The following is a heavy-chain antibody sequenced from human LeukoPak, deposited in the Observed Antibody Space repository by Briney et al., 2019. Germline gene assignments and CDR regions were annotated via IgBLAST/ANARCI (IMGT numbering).Heavy chain of an antibody. CDR3: ARDSMGYSDWFDP. J-gene: IGHJ5*02. V-gene: IGHV3-21*01. D-gene: IGHD2-15*01. CDR2: ISSSSSYI. CDR1: GFTFSSYR. Sequence: GGSLRLSCAASGFTFSSYRMNWVRQAPGKGLEWVSSISSSSSYIYYADSVKGRSTISRDNAKNSLYLQINSLRAEDTAVYYCARDSMGYSDWFDPWGQGTLVTVSS.